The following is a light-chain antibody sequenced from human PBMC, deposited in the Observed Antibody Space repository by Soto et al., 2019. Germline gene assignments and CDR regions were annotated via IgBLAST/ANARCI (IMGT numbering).Light chain of an antibody. CDR1: SGHSNYA. J-gene: IGLJ2*01. V-gene: IGLV4-69*01. Sequence: QSVLTQSPSASASLGASVKLTCTLSSGHSNYAIAWHQQQSEKGPRYLMKLNSDGSHSKGDGIPDRFSGSSSGAERYLTISSLQSEDEPDYYCQTWGSGIVVFGGGTKVTVL. CDR3: QTWGSGIVV. CDR2: LNSDGSH.